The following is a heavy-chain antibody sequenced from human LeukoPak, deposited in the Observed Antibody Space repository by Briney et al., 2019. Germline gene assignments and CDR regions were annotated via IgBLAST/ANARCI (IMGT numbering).Heavy chain of an antibody. Sequence: PGGSLRLSCAASGFTFSSYAMHWVRQAPGKGLEWAAVISYDGSNKYYADSVKGRFTISRHNSKNTLYLQMNSLRAEDTAVYYCARDMAAAGTFDYWGQGTLVTVSS. D-gene: IGHD6-13*01. J-gene: IGHJ4*02. CDR3: ARDMAAAGTFDY. CDR2: ISYDGSNK. CDR1: GFTFSSYA. V-gene: IGHV3-30-3*01.